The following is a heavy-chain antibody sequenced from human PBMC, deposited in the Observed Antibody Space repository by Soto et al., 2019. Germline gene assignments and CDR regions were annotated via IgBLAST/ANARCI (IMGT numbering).Heavy chain of an antibody. J-gene: IGHJ3*02. CDR2: ISGSSSYI. D-gene: IGHD2-15*01. CDR3: ARSVVVAATLNAFDI. V-gene: IGHV3-21*01. CDR1: GFTFSSYS. Sequence: EVQLVESGGGLVKPGGSLRLSCAASGFTFSSYSRNWVRQAPGKGLEWVSSISGSSSYIYYADSVKGRFTISRDNAKNSLYLQMSSMRAEDTAVYYCARSVVVAATLNAFDIWGQGTMVTVSS.